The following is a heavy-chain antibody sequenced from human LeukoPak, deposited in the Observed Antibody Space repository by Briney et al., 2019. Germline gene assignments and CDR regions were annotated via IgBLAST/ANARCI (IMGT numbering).Heavy chain of an antibody. D-gene: IGHD2-21*02. CDR3: ARGGGDIPIDY. J-gene: IGHJ4*02. CDR2: ISSSSSI. CDR1: GFTFSTYT. Sequence: GGSLGLSCAASGFTFSTYTMNWVRQAPGKGLEWVSSISSSSSIYFADSVKGRFTISRDNARNSLYLQMNSLRAEDTALYYCARGGGDIPIDYWGQGTLVTVSS. V-gene: IGHV3-21*01.